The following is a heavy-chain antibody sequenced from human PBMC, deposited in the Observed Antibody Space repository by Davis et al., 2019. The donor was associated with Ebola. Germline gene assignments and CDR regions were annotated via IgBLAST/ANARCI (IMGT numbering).Heavy chain of an antibody. D-gene: IGHD2-2*01. CDR2: ISPSDSQT. CDR3: AKQRHPHCGSPMCSPFDQ. CDR1: GYDFSAYW. J-gene: IGHJ4*02. Sequence: GESLKISCECSGYDFSAYWIGWVRQLPGKGLEWMGYISPSDSQTKYSPSFQGQVTLSADKSISTVFLQWSSLKASDTAVYYCAKQRHPHCGSPMCSPFDQWGQGSLVTASS. V-gene: IGHV5-51*01.